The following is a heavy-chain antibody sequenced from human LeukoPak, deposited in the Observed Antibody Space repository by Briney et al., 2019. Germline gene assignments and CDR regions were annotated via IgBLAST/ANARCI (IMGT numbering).Heavy chain of an antibody. CDR1: GRSFSGYY. CDR3: ARGTRLVVIRVSYFDY. V-gene: IGHV4-34*01. D-gene: IGHD3-22*01. CDR2: INHSGST. J-gene: IGHJ4*02. Sequence: SETLSLTCAVYGRSFSGYYWSWIRQPPGKGLEWIGEINHSGSTNYNPSLKSRVTISVDTSKNQFSLKLSSVTAADTAVYYCARGTRLVVIRVSYFDYWGQGTLVTVSS.